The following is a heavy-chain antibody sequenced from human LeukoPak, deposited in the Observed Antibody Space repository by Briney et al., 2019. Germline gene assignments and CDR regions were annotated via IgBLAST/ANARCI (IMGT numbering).Heavy chain of an antibody. D-gene: IGHD3-22*01. CDR2: IYYSGST. CDR1: GGSISSSSYY. V-gene: IGHV4-39*07. J-gene: IGHJ6*03. CDR3: ARDRYYYDSSGYYSGYYYYYMDV. Sequence: SETLSLTCTVSGGSISSSSYYWGWIRQPPGKGLEWIGSIYYSGSTYYNPSLKSRVTISVDTSKNQFSLKLSSVTAADTAVYYCARDRYYYDSSGYYSGYYYYYMDVWGKGTTVTVSS.